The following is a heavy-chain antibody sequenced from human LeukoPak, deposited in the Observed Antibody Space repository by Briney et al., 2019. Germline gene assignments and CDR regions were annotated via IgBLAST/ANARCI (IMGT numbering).Heavy chain of an antibody. CDR1: GFTFDDYA. D-gene: IGHD3-22*01. CDR2: ISWNSGSI. J-gene: IGHJ4*02. Sequence: GGSLRLSCAASGFTFDDYAMHWVRQAPGKGLEWVSGISWNSGSIGYADSVKGRFTISRDNAKNSLYLQMNSLRAEDTALYYCAKDRISYYGSSGYYYEGGFDYWGQGTLVTVSS. CDR3: AKDRISYYGSSGYYYEGGFDY. V-gene: IGHV3-9*01.